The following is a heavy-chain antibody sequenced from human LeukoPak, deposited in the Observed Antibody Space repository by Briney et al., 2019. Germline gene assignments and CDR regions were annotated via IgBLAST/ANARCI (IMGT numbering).Heavy chain of an antibody. CDR1: GESFSGYY. Sequence: MASETLSLTCTVYGESFSGYYWSWVRQPPGKGLEWIGEINHSGSTHYNPSLKSRVTISLDTSENQFSLKLTSVTAADTAVYYCAREKGASYYGSGTYYDYYYYYMDVWGKGTTVTVSS. D-gene: IGHD3-10*01. CDR2: INHSGST. CDR3: AREKGASYYGSGTYYDYYYYYMDV. V-gene: IGHV4-34*01. J-gene: IGHJ6*03.